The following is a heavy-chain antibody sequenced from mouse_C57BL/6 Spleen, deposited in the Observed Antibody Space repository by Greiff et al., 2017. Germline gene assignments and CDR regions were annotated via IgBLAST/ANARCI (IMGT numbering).Heavy chain of an antibody. V-gene: IGHV1-15*01. Sequence: VQLQQSGAELVRPGASVTLSCKASGYTFTDYEMHWVKQTPVHGLEWIGAIDPETGGTAYNQTFQGKAILTADKSSSTAYMELPSLTSESSAVYYFTTYGSSLSYWYFDVWGTGTTVTVSS. D-gene: IGHD1-1*01. CDR3: TTYGSSLSYWYFDV. J-gene: IGHJ1*03. CDR1: GYTFTDYE. CDR2: IDPETGGT.